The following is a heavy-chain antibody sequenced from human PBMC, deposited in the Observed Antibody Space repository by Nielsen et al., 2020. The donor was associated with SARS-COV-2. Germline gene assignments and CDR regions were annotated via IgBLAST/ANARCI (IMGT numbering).Heavy chain of an antibody. CDR2: IYHSGNT. CDR1: GDSISSSNW. J-gene: IGHJ5*02. D-gene: IGHD1-26*01. Sequence: SETLSPTCAVSGDSISSSNWWSWVRQPPGKGLEWIGEIYHSGNTNYNPSLKSRVTISVDKSKNQFSLRLISVTAADTAVYYCARLLTNTGNYFRFDPWGQGTLVTVSS. CDR3: ARLLTNTGNYFRFDP. V-gene: IGHV4-4*02.